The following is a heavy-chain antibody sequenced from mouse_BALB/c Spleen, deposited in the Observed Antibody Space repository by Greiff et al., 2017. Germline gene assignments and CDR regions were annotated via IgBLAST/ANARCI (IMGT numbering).Heavy chain of an antibody. Sequence: DVMLVESGPDLVKPSQSLSLTCTVTGYSITSGYSWHWIRQFPGNKLEWMGYIHYSGSTNYNPSLKSRISITRDTSKNQFFLQLNSVTTEDTATYYCATYGYVEAPFAYWGQGTLVTVSA. V-gene: IGHV3-1*02. J-gene: IGHJ3*01. CDR1: GYSITSGYS. CDR3: ATYGYVEAPFAY. D-gene: IGHD1-2*01. CDR2: IHYSGST.